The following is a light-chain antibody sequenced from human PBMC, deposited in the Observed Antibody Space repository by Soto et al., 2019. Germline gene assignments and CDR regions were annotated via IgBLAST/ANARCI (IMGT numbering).Light chain of an antibody. CDR1: QGISSY. V-gene: IGKV1-8*01. J-gene: IGKJ2*01. Sequence: AIRMTQSPSSLSASTGDRVTITCRASQGISSYLAWYQQKPGKAPKLPIYAASTLQSGGPSRFSGSGSGTDFTLTISGLQSEDFATYYCQQYYSYPPMYTFGQGTKLEIK. CDR2: AAS. CDR3: QQYYSYPPMYT.